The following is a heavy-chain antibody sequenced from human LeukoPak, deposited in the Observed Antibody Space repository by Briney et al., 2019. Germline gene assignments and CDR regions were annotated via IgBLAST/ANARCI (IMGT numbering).Heavy chain of an antibody. D-gene: IGHD2-8*02. Sequence: SVKVSCKASGGTLSSYAISWVRQAPGQGLEWMGGIIPIFGTANYAQKFQGRVTITADESTSTAYMELSSLRSEDTAVYYCARTGGYRYYFDYWGQGTLVTVSS. J-gene: IGHJ4*02. V-gene: IGHV1-69*13. CDR2: IIPIFGTA. CDR1: GGTLSSYA. CDR3: ARTGGYRYYFDY.